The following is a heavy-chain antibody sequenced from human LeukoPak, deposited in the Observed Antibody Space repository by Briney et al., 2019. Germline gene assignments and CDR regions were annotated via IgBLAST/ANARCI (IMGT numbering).Heavy chain of an antibody. CDR1: GYTFTSYY. J-gene: IGHJ6*02. CDR3: ARDESHYYDSSGRPRARDGMDV. D-gene: IGHD3-22*01. CDR2: INPSGGST. V-gene: IGHV1-46*01. Sequence: ASVKVSCKASGYTFTSYYMHWVRQAPGQGLEWMGIINPSGGSTSYAQKFQGRVTISVDTSKNQFSLKLSSVTAADTAVYYCARDESHYYDSSGRPRARDGMDVWGQGTTVTVSS.